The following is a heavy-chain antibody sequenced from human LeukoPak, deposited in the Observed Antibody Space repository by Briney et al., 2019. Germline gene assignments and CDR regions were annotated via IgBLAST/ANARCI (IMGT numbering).Heavy chain of an antibody. CDR3: AARPPRAVVGPFDY. CDR1: GFTFSSYA. CDR2: ISGTGSST. Sequence: SGGSLRLSCAASGFTFSSYAMGWVRQAPGKGLEWVSTISGTGSSTYYADSVKGRFTISRDSSKNTLYLQMNSLRAEDTAVYYCAARPPRAVVGPFDYWGQGTLVTVSS. V-gene: IGHV3-23*01. J-gene: IGHJ4*02. D-gene: IGHD6-19*01.